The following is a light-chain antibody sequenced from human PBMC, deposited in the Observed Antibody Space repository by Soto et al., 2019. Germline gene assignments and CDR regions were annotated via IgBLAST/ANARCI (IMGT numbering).Light chain of an antibody. CDR1: QSIRSY. J-gene: IGKJ2*01. Sequence: EIQMTQSPSSLSSSVGERATITCRASQSIRSYLTWYQQKPGKAPKLLIYAASSWQTGVPSRFSGSGSGTEFTLSISSLQPEDFATYYCQQRNNTPHTFGEGTKLEIK. V-gene: IGKV1-39*01. CDR2: AAS. CDR3: QQRNNTPHT.